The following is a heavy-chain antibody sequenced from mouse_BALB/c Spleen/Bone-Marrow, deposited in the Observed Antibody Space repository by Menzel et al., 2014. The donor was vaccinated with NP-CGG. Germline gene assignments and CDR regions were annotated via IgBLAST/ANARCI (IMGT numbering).Heavy chain of an antibody. CDR1: GYTFTTYP. Sequence: VKLQESGAELVKPGASVKMSCKAFGYTFTTYPIEWMKQNHGKSLEWIGNFHPYNDDTKYNEKLKGKAKLTVEKSSSPVCLELSRLTSDDAGVYYCTRGGGFAYWGQGTLVTVSA. J-gene: IGHJ3*01. V-gene: IGHV1-47*01. CDR3: TRGGGFAY. CDR2: FHPYNDDT.